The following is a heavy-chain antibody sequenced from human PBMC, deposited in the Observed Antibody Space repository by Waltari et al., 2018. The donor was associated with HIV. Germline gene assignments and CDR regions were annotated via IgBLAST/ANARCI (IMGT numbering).Heavy chain of an antibody. J-gene: IGHJ4*02. CDR1: VVSISSGGYS. V-gene: IGHV4-31*03. CDR2: IYYSGSA. CDR3: ARVHSSSSLVFDY. Sequence: QVQLQESGPGLVKPSPTLSLTCTVSVVSISSGGYSWSWIRQHPGKGLEWIGYIYYSGSAYYNPSLKSRVTISVDTSKNQFSLKLSSVTAADTAVYYCARVHSSSSLVFDYWGQGTLVTVSS. D-gene: IGHD6-6*01.